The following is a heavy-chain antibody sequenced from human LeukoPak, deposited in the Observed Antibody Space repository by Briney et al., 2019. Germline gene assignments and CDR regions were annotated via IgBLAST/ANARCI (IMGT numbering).Heavy chain of an antibody. D-gene: IGHD1-26*01. CDR3: ARRGVVGATGFDY. V-gene: IGHV4-39*01. Sequence: SETLSLTCSVSGGPISSISYYWGWIRQPPGKGLEWIGNIYSSGSTYNNPSLKSRVIISVDTSKNQFSLKLTSVTAADTAVYYCARRGVVGATGFDYWGQGTLVTVSS. CDR2: IYSSGST. J-gene: IGHJ4*02. CDR1: GGPISSISYY.